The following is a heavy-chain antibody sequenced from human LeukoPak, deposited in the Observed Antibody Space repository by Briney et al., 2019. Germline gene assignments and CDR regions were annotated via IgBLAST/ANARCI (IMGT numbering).Heavy chain of an antibody. Sequence: PSEALSLTCTGHGEPISCYYWSWIRQTPGRGLEWNGYIHYSGSTNYNPSLKSRVTISVDTSKNQFSLKLSSVTAADTAVYYCARAYSDSSYYYYYYMDVWGKGTTVTVSS. CDR2: IHYSGST. J-gene: IGHJ6*03. CDR3: ARAYSDSSYYYYYYMDV. D-gene: IGHD3-22*01. CDR1: GEPISCYY. V-gene: IGHV4-59*01.